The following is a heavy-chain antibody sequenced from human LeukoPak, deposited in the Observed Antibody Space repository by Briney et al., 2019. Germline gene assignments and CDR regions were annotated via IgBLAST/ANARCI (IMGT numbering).Heavy chain of an antibody. V-gene: IGHV4-30-2*01. J-gene: IGHJ5*02. D-gene: IGHD6-6*01. CDR1: GGSISSGGYS. CDR3: PRGYSSSSSWSAP. CDR2: IYHSGST. Sequence: PSETLSLTCAVSGGSISSGGYSWSWIRQPPGKGLEWIGYIYHSGSTYYNPSLKSRVTISVDRSKNQFSLKLSSVTAADTAVYYCPRGYSSSSSWSAPWGQETLVTVSS.